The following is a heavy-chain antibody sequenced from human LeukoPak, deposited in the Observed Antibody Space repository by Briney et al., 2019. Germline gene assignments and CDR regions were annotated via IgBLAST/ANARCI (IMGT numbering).Heavy chain of an antibody. CDR3: ARGVGYCSGGSCYPWLYHYYYYMDV. V-gene: IGHV1-18*01. CDR1: GYTFTSYG. Sequence: ASVKVSCKASGYTFTSYGISWARQAPGQGLEWMGWISAYNGNTNYAQKLQGRVTMTTDTSTSTAYMELRSLRSDDTAVYYCARGVGYCSGGSCYPWLYHYYYYMDVWGKGTTVTVSS. CDR2: ISAYNGNT. J-gene: IGHJ6*03. D-gene: IGHD2-15*01.